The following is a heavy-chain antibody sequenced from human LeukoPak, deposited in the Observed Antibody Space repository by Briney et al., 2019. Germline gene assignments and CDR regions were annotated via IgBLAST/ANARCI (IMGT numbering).Heavy chain of an antibody. Sequence: ASVKLSCTASGYTFTGYYMHWVRQAPGQGLEWMGWFNPKSGGTNYAQKFQGRVSMTSDTSISTAYMELSRLRSDDTAVYYCARTPYSSGWFLPWELNWFDPWGQGTQVTVSS. CDR3: ARTPYSSGWFLPWELNWFDP. V-gene: IGHV1-2*02. CDR2: FNPKSGGT. J-gene: IGHJ5*02. D-gene: IGHD6-19*01. CDR1: GYTFTGYY.